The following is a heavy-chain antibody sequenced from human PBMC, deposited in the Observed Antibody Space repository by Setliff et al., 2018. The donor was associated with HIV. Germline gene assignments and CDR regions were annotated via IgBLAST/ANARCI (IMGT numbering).Heavy chain of an antibody. V-gene: IGHV3-21*01. CDR2: ISSSSSYI. CDR3: VRGYCSSTTCLYYFDY. D-gene: IGHD2-2*01. Sequence: KPSETLSLTCAVSGYSISSGYYWGWIRQHPGKGLEWVSSISSSSSYIYYADSVKGRFTISRDNAKNSLSLQMNSLRAEDTAVYYCVRGYCSSTTCLYYFDYWGQGTLVTVSS. J-gene: IGHJ4*02. CDR1: GYSISSGYY.